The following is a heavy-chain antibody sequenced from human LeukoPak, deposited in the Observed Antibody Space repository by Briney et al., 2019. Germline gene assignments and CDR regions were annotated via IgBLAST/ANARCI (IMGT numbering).Heavy chain of an antibody. CDR3: VVTTRSKSFDY. CDR1: GFTFHDYA. Sequence: GGSLRLSCAASGFTFHDYAMHWVRLVPGKGLEWVSGISWNGGNIDYADSVKGRFTVSRDNAENSLFLQMDSLRVEDTAFYYCVVTTRSKSFDYWGQGTLVTVSS. J-gene: IGHJ4*02. V-gene: IGHV3-9*01. CDR2: ISWNGGNI. D-gene: IGHD1-1*01.